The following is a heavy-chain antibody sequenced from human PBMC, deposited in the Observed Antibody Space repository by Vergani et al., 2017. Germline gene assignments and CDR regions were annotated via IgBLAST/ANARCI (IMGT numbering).Heavy chain of an antibody. CDR3: ARALYYYDSSGYQYYFDY. D-gene: IGHD3-22*01. CDR1: GFTFSSYV. CDR2: ISGSGGST. J-gene: IGHJ4*02. Sequence: EVQLLESGGGLVQPGGSLRLSCAASGFTFSSYVMSWVRQAPGKGLEWVSAISGSGGSTYYADSVKGRFTISRDNSKNTLYLQMNSLRAEDTAVYYCARALYYYDSSGYQYYFDYWGQGTLVTVSS. V-gene: IGHV3-23*01.